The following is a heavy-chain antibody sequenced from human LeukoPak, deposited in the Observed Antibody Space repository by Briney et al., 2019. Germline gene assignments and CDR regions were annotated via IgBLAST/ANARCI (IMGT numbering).Heavy chain of an antibody. J-gene: IGHJ6*02. CDR2: MNPNSGNT. Sequence: ASVKVSCKASGYTFTSYDINWVRQATGQGLGWMGWMNPNSGNTGYAQKFQGRVTMTRNTSISTAYMELSSLRSEDTAVYYCARMGSYGDEKEGYYYYGMDVWGQGTTVTVSS. CDR1: GYTFTSYD. D-gene: IGHD4-17*01. CDR3: ARMGSYGDEKEGYYYYGMDV. V-gene: IGHV1-8*01.